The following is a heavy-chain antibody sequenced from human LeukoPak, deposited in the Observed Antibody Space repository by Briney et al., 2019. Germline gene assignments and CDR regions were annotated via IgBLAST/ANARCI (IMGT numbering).Heavy chain of an antibody. J-gene: IGHJ4*02. CDR2: ISAYNGNT. V-gene: IGHV1-18*01. CDR1: GYTFTSYG. D-gene: IGHD3-22*01. Sequence: GASVKVSCKASGYTFTSYGISWVRQAPGQGLEWMGWISAYNGNTNYAQKLQGRVTMTTDTSTSTAYMELRSLRSDDTAVYYCARCRDDSSGYYPPYFDYWGQGTLVTVSS. CDR3: ARCRDDSSGYYPPYFDY.